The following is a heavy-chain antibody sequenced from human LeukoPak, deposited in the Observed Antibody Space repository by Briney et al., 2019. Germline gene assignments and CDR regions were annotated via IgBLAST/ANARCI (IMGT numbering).Heavy chain of an antibody. Sequence: GGSLRLSCAASGFTFSTYGMHWVRQAPGKGLEWVAVIWYGGSNTYYADSVKGRFTISRDNSKNTLSLQMNSLRAEDTAVYYCAKESMYSSSWYPIFDYWGQGILVTVSS. J-gene: IGHJ4*02. V-gene: IGHV3-33*06. CDR1: GFTFSTYG. CDR3: AKESMYSSSWYPIFDY. D-gene: IGHD6-13*01. CDR2: IWYGGSNT.